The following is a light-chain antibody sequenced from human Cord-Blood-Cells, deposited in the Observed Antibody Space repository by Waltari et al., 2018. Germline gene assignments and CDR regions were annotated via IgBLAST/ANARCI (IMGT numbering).Light chain of an antibody. V-gene: IGKV1-39*01. Sequence: DIPMTQSPSSLSASVGARVAITCRARQSISSCLNWYHQKPGKAPKLLIYAASSLQSGVPSRFSGSGSGTDFTLTISSLQPEDFATYYCQQSYSTPRTFGQGTKVEIK. CDR1: QSISSC. CDR2: AAS. CDR3: QQSYSTPRT. J-gene: IGKJ1*01.